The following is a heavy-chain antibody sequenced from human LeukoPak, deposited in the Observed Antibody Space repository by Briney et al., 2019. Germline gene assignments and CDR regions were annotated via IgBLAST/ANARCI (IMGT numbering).Heavy chain of an antibody. CDR1: GFTFSSYS. CDR3: AKVHCSSTSCYPNYYYYYGMDV. J-gene: IGHJ6*02. Sequence: GGSLRLSCAASGFTFSSYSMNWVRQAPGKGLEWVAVISYDGTNKYYADSVKGRFTISRDNSKNTLYLQMNSLRAEDTAVYYCAKVHCSSTSCYPNYYYYYGMDVWGQGTTVTVSS. V-gene: IGHV3-30*18. CDR2: ISYDGTNK. D-gene: IGHD2-2*01.